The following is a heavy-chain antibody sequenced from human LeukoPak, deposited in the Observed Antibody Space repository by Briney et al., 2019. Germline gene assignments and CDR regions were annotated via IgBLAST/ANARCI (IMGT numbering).Heavy chain of an antibody. CDR3: ARAIVGTPRFGKKTHYNWFDP. V-gene: IGHV1-8*01. D-gene: IGHD2-15*01. CDR1: GYTFTSYD. J-gene: IGHJ5*02. Sequence: ASVKVSFKASGYTFTSYDINWVRQATGQGLEWMGWMNPNSGNTGYAQKFQGRVTMTRNTSISTAYMELSSLRSEDTAVYYCARAIVGTPRFGKKTHYNWFDPWGQGTLVTVSS. CDR2: MNPNSGNT.